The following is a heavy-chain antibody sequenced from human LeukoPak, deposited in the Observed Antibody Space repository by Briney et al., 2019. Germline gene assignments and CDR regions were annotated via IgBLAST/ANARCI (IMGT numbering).Heavy chain of an antibody. CDR3: ARVVGSRWVFFHYFDY. CDR1: GYSFTDYF. V-gene: IGHV1-2*02. D-gene: IGHD6-19*01. CDR2: INPKSGGT. Sequence: ASVKVSCKASGYSFTDYFMHWVRQAPGQGLEWMGWINPKSGGTKYAEKFQGRVTMTRDTSINTAYLELSRLRSDDTAVYYCARVVGSRWVFFHYFDYWGQGTTVTVSS. J-gene: IGHJ4*03.